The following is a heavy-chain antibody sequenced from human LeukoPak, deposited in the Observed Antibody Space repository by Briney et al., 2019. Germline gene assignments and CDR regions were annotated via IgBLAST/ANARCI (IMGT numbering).Heavy chain of an antibody. J-gene: IGHJ6*03. V-gene: IGHV4-59*01. D-gene: IGHD6-6*01. CDR2: IYYSGST. CDR1: GGSISSYY. CDR3: ASGSTGYSSSSRYYYYYMDV. Sequence: SGTLSLTCTVSGGSISSYYWSWIRRPPGKGLEWIGYIYYSGSTNYNPSLKSRVSISVDTSKNQFSLKLSSVTAADTAVYYCASGSTGYSSSSRYYYYYMDVWGKGTTVTVSS.